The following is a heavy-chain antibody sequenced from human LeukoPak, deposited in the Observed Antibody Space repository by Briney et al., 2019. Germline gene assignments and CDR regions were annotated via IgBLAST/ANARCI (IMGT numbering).Heavy chain of an antibody. CDR2: ISYDGSNK. Sequence: GRSLRLSCAASGFTFSSYAMHWVRQAPGKGLEWWAVISYDGSNKYYADSVKGRFTISRDNSKNTLYLQMNSLRAEDTAVYYCARGPSYYYDSSGSLDYWGQGTLVSVSS. D-gene: IGHD3-22*01. CDR1: GFTFSSYA. V-gene: IGHV3-30*01. CDR3: ARGPSYYYDSSGSLDY. J-gene: IGHJ4*02.